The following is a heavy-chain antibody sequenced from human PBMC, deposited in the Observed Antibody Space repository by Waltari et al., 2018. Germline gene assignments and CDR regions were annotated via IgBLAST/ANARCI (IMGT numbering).Heavy chain of an antibody. D-gene: IGHD5-12*01. Sequence: EVQLLESGGGLVQPGGSLRLSCAASGFTFSSYGMSWVRQAPGKGLEWVSTITTGGDTTFYADPVKGRFTTSRDNFKNTLYLQMNSLRAEDTAVYYCVISHAGDYDYRYWGQGTLVTVSS. CDR3: VISHAGDYDYRY. CDR1: GFTFSSYG. CDR2: ITTGGDTT. V-gene: IGHV3-23*01. J-gene: IGHJ4*02.